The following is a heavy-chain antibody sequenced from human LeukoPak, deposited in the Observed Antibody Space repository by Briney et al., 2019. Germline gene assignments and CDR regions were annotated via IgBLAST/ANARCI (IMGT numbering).Heavy chain of an antibody. Sequence: PLETLSLTCAVYGGSFSGYYWSWIRQPPGKGLEWIGEINHSGSTNYNPSLKSRVTISVDTSKNQFSLKLSSVTAADTAVYYCARLERSYDILTGYYPRWFDPWGQGTLVTVSS. CDR3: ARLERSYDILTGYYPRWFDP. D-gene: IGHD3-9*01. CDR2: INHSGST. J-gene: IGHJ5*02. CDR1: GGSFSGYY. V-gene: IGHV4-34*01.